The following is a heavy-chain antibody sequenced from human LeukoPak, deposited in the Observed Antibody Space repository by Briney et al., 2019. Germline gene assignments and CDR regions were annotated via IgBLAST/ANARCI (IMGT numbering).Heavy chain of an antibody. J-gene: IGHJ5*02. D-gene: IGHD3-10*01. Sequence: PSETLSLTCAVYGGSFSGYYWSWIRQPPAQGLEWIGEINHSGSTNYNPSPQSRVTISVDTSKHQFSLKLSSVTAADTAVYYCARGGRWNDAWGQGTLVTVSS. V-gene: IGHV4-34*01. CDR2: INHSGST. CDR3: ARGGRWNDA. CDR1: GGSFSGYY.